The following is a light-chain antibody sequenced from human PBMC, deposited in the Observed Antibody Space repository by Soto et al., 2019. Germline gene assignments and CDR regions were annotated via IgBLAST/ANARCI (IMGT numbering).Light chain of an antibody. Sequence: GMSQSPAAVSLYPGERATLSCRASQSVSSNLVRYHQQPPHAPRILLYGASTSATGIPPSFSSSGSGTEFTPTTSSLLYADVAVYYCRQHYNYPPLTFGPGTKVDIK. J-gene: IGKJ3*01. CDR2: GAS. CDR3: RQHYNYPPLT. CDR1: QSVSSN. V-gene: IGKV3-15*01.